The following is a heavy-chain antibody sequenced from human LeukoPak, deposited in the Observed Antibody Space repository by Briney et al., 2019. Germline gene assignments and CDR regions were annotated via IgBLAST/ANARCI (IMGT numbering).Heavy chain of an antibody. Sequence: GGSLRLSCAASGFTCSAFAMTWVRLAPGKGLEWVSTITDDGYNTYSADSVKGRITFSRDNSKNTLSLQLRSLRAEDTAVYYCAKDLSYTSGASDHWGQGTLVTVSS. CDR1: GFTCSAFA. CDR3: AKDLSYTSGASDH. J-gene: IGHJ4*02. CDR2: ITDDGYNT. V-gene: IGHV3-23*01. D-gene: IGHD6-19*01.